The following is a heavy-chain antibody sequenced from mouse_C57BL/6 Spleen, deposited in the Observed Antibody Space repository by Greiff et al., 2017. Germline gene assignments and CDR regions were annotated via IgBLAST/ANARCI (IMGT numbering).Heavy chain of an antibody. J-gene: IGHJ3*01. V-gene: IGHV2-6*01. D-gene: IGHD2-4*01. CDR3: AMWDYDGGFAY. Sequence: VHVKQSGPGLVAPSQSLSITCTVSGFSLTSYGVDWVRQSPGKGLEWLGVIWGVGSTNYNSALKSRLSISKDNSKSQVFLKMNSLHTDDTAMYYCAMWDYDGGFAYWGQGTLVTVSA. CDR2: IWGVGST. CDR1: GFSLTSYG.